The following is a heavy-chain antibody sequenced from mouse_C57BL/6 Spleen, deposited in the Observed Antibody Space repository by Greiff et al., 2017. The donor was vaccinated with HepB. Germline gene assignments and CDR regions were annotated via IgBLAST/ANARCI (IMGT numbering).Heavy chain of an antibody. Sequence: QVQLQQSGAELVRPGTSVKVSCKASGYAFTNYLIEWVKQRPGQGLEWIGVINPGSGGTNYNEKFKGKATLTADKSSSTAYMQLSSLPSEDSAVYFCARRGYYGSSPFYAMDYWGQGTSVTVSS. CDR2: INPGSGGT. D-gene: IGHD1-1*01. V-gene: IGHV1-54*01. CDR1: GYAFTNYL. CDR3: ARRGYYGSSPFYAMDY. J-gene: IGHJ4*01.